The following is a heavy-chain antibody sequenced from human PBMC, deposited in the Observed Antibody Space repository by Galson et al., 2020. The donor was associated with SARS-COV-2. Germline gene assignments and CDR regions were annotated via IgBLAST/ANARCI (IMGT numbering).Heavy chain of an antibody. D-gene: IGHD6-13*01. V-gene: IGHV1-2*02. CDR1: GYTFTGYY. Sequence: ASVKVSCKASGYTFTGYYMHWVRQAPGQGLEWMGWINHNSGGTNYAQKFQGRVTMTRDTSISTAYIELSRLRSDDTAVYYCARDAITYSSSWDFDYWGQGTLVTVSS. J-gene: IGHJ4*02. CDR2: INHNSGGT. CDR3: ARDAITYSSSWDFDY.